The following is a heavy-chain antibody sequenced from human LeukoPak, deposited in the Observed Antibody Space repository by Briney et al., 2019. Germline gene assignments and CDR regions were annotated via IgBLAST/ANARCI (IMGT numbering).Heavy chain of an antibody. V-gene: IGHV4-30-4*01. Sequence: SETLSLTCTVSGGSISSGDYYWSWIRQPPGKGLEWIGYIYYSGSTYYNPSLKSRVTLSVDTSKNQFSLKLSSVTAADTAVYYCASSSDSSGSIFDYWGQGTLVTVSS. CDR1: GGSISSGDYY. D-gene: IGHD3-22*01. CDR3: ASSSDSSGSIFDY. CDR2: IYYSGST. J-gene: IGHJ4*02.